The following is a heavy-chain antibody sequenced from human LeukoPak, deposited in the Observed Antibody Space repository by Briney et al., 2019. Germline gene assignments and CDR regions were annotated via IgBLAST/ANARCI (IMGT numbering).Heavy chain of an antibody. Sequence: GGSLRLSCAASGFTFTSYAMSWVRQAPGKGLEWVSAISGSGGSTYYADSVKGRFTISRDNSKNTPYLQMNSLRAEDTAVYYCAKDGHILTGYQRPDGFDIWGQGTTVTVSS. D-gene: IGHD3-9*01. CDR3: AKDGHILTGYQRPDGFDI. V-gene: IGHV3-23*01. CDR2: ISGSGGST. CDR1: GFTFTSYA. J-gene: IGHJ3*02.